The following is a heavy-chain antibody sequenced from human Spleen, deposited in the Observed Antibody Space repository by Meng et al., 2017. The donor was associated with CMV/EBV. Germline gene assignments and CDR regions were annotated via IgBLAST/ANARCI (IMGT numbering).Heavy chain of an antibody. Sequence: GGSLRLSCAASGFTFSNSAMHWVRQAPGKGLEWVAVISYDGGNKYYADSVKGRFTISRDNSQNTLYLQMNSLIAEDTAVYYCAKSPLSWASGTYYDYWGQGTRVTVSS. CDR1: GFTFSNSA. J-gene: IGHJ4*02. CDR3: AKSPLSWASGTYYDY. D-gene: IGHD1-26*01. V-gene: IGHV3-30*04. CDR2: ISYDGGNK.